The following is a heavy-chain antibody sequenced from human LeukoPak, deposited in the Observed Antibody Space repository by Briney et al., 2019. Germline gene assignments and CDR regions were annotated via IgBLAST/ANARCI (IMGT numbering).Heavy chain of an antibody. CDR3: ARDGYCSGSSCYSTTDY. V-gene: IGHV3-30-3*01. J-gene: IGHJ4*02. CDR2: ISYDATTK. CDR1: GFTFSSYA. D-gene: IGHD2-15*01. Sequence: PGKSLRLSCAASGFTFSSYAMQWVRQAPGKGLEWVAVISYDATTKYYADSVKGRFTISRDNSRNTLFLQMNSLKTDDATVYYCARDGYCSGSSCYSTTDYWGQGTLVTVSS.